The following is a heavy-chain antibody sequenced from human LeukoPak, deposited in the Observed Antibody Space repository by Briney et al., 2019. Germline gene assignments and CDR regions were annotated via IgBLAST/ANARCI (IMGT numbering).Heavy chain of an antibody. CDR3: AKGVVVAYYYYYYGMDV. CDR2: ISGSGGST. V-gene: IGHV3-23*01. CDR1: GFTFSSYA. Sequence: PRGSLRLSCAASGFTFSSYAMSWVRQAPGKGLEWVSAISGSGGSTYYADSVKGRFTISRDNSKNTLYLQMNSLRAEDTAVYYCAKGVVVAYYYYYYGMDVWGQGTTVTVSS. J-gene: IGHJ6*02. D-gene: IGHD2-15*01.